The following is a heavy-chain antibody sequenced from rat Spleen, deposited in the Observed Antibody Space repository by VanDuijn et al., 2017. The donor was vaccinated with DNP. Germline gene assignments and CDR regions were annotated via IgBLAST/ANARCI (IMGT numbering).Heavy chain of an antibody. CDR3: AKDVLLLE. Sequence: EVQLVESGGGLVQPGRSLKISCEASEFTFSRSDVAWVRQAPTRGLEWVATISPSGGNFYYRDSVKGRFTISRDIAKSTLYLQMNSLRSEDTATYYCAKDVLLLEWGQGTSVTVSS. CDR2: ISPSGGNF. CDR1: EFTFSRSD. D-gene: IGHD1-1*01. J-gene: IGHJ4*01. V-gene: IGHV5S23*01.